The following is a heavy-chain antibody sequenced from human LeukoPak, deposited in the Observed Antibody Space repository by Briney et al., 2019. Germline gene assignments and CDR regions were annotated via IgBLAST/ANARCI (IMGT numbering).Heavy chain of an antibody. Sequence: KPSETLSLTCAVYGGSFSGYYWSWIRQPPGKGLEWIGEINHSGSTNYNPSLKSRVTISVDTSKNQFSLNLSSVTAADTAVYYCAKSGGSGLIDYWGQGTLVTVSS. CDR3: AKSGGSGLIDY. CDR1: GGSFSGYY. D-gene: IGHD1-26*01. J-gene: IGHJ4*02. CDR2: INHSGST. V-gene: IGHV4-34*01.